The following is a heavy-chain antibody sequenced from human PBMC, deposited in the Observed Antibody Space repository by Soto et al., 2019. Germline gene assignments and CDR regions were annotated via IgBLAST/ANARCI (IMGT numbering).Heavy chain of an antibody. CDR2: ISPNGQGI. V-gene: IGHV3-23*01. J-gene: IGHJ4*02. CDR1: GFTVTSNG. Sequence: EVKLLESGGGLVQPGGSLRLSCGVSGFTVTSNGVSWVRQAPGKGLEWVSAISPNGQGIWYADSVKGRFIISRDISRNTVFLQIDSPGAEDTAVYYWAKDRKYPPDYFHFWGQGTLVTVSS. D-gene: IGHD6-6*01. CDR3: AKDRKYPPDYFHF.